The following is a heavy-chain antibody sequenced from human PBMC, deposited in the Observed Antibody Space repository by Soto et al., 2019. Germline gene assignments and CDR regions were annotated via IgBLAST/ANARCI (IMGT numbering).Heavy chain of an antibody. J-gene: IGHJ4*02. V-gene: IGHV4-39*07. Sequence: SETLSLTCSVSGGSINSSSYFWGWVRQPTGKGLEWIASIYYSGSNYYIPSLKSRVTISVDTSKNQFSLTLSSVTAADTALYYCARGKAGVDYWGQGTLVTVSS. CDR1: GGSINSSSYF. CDR2: IYYSGSN. D-gene: IGHD3-3*01. CDR3: ARGKAGVDY.